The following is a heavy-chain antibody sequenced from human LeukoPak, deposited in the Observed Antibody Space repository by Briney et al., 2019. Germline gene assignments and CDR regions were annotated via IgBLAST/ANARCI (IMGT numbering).Heavy chain of an antibody. Sequence: PSETLSLTCTVSGGSISSSSYYWGWIRQPPWKGLEWIGSIYYSGSTYYNPSLKSRVTISVDTSKNQFSLKLSSVTAADTAVYYCARRRYYGSGSLYFDYWGQGTLVTVSS. CDR3: ARRRYYGSGSLYFDY. D-gene: IGHD3-10*01. CDR2: IYYSGST. J-gene: IGHJ4*02. CDR1: GGSISSSSYY. V-gene: IGHV4-39*01.